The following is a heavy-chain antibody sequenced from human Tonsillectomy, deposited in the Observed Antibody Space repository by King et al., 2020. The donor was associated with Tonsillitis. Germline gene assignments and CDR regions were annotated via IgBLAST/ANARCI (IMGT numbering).Heavy chain of an antibody. CDR3: ASDNSGYFDL. CDR2: ISYDENTK. J-gene: IGHJ2*01. CDR1: GFTFNSHA. Sequence: VQLVESGGGVVQPGRSLRLSCAASGFTFNSHAMNWVRQAPGRGLEWVALISYDENTKYYVDSAKGRFTISRDSSKNVLFLQMNSLRTEDTAFYYCASDNSGYFDLWGRGTLVTVSS. V-gene: IGHV3-30-3*01. D-gene: IGHD4-23*01.